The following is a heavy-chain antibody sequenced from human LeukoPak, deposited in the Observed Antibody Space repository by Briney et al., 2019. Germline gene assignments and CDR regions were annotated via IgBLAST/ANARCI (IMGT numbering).Heavy chain of an antibody. CDR1: GGSISSYY. Sequence: PSETLSLTCTVSGGSISSYYWSWIRQPPGKGLEWIGYIYYGGSTNYNPSLKSRVTISVDTSKNQFSLKLSSVTAADTAVYYCARGYSSSWSPSDWFDPWGQGTLVTVSS. J-gene: IGHJ5*02. CDR2: IYYGGST. D-gene: IGHD6-13*01. CDR3: ARGYSSSWSPSDWFDP. V-gene: IGHV4-59*01.